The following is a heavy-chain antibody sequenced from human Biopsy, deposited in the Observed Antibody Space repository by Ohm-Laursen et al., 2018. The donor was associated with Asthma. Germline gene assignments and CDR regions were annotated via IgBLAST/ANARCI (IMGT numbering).Heavy chain of an antibody. CDR3: ASDFPKDYVRYNFQF. CDR2: HDHEEGGT. D-gene: IGHD4-17*01. V-gene: IGHV1-24*01. CDR1: GYSLTDLS. Sequence: VSSVKVSCKLSGYSLTDLSMHWVRQAPGQGLEWMGGHDHEEGGTMNARRFQGRVTMTEDTSTDTAYMELSSLSSDDTAVYYCASDFPKDYVRYNFQFWGQGTLVTVSS. J-gene: IGHJ4*02.